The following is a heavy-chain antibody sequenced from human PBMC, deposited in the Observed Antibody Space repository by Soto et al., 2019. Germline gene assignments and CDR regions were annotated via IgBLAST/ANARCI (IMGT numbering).Heavy chain of an antibody. V-gene: IGHV3-23*01. CDR1: GFTFSSYA. Sequence: GGSLRLSCAASGFTFSSYAMSWVRQAPGKGLEWVAAISGSGGSTYYADSVKGLFTISRDNSKNTLYLQMNSLRAEDTAVYDCAKGDFGVVIIAFDIWGQGTMVTVSS. CDR3: AKGDFGVVIIAFDI. CDR2: ISGSGGST. D-gene: IGHD3-3*01. J-gene: IGHJ3*02.